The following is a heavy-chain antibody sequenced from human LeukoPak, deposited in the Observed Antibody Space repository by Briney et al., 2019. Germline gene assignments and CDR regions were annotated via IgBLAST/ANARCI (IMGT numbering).Heavy chain of an antibody. CDR1: GYSFTSYW. CDR3: ARCECSGGSYHDAFDI. Sequence: GESLKISCKGSGYSFTSYWIGWVRQMPGKGLEWMGIIYPGDSDTRYSPSFQGQVTISADKSISTAYLQWSSLKASDTAMYYCARCECSGGSYHDAFDIWGQGTMVTVSS. V-gene: IGHV5-51*01. CDR2: IYPGDSDT. D-gene: IGHD2-15*01. J-gene: IGHJ3*02.